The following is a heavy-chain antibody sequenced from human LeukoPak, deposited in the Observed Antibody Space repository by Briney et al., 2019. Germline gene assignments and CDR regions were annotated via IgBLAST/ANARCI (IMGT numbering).Heavy chain of an antibody. J-gene: IGHJ4*02. CDR2: IYYSGST. Sequence: GSLRLSCTVSGGSISSSSYYWGWIRQPPGKGLEWIGSIYYSGSTYYNPSLKSRVTISVDTSKNQFSLKLSSVTAADTAVYYCARVQGYGDYVNYWGQGTLVTVFS. CDR3: ARVQGYGDYVNY. CDR1: GGSISSSSYY. V-gene: IGHV4-39*01. D-gene: IGHD4-17*01.